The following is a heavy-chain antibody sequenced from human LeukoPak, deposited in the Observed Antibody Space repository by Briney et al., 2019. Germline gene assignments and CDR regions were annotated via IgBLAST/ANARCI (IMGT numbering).Heavy chain of an antibody. CDR1: GFTFSSYA. CDR2: ISYDGSNK. J-gene: IGHJ4*02. Sequence: GSLRLSCAASGFTFSSYAMHWVRQAPGKGLEWVAVISYDGSNKYYADSVKGRFTISRDNSKNTLYLQMNSLRAEDTAVYYCARDGTGATNDYWSQGTLVTVSS. V-gene: IGHV3-30*04. D-gene: IGHD1-26*01. CDR3: ARDGTGATNDY.